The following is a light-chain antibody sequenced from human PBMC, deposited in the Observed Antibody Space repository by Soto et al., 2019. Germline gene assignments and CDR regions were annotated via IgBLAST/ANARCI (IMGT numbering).Light chain of an antibody. V-gene: IGLV2-23*02. Sequence: QSALTQPASVSGSPGQSITISCTGTSSDVGSYNLVSWYQKRPGKAPKLMIYEVSKRPSGVSNRFSGSESDNTASLTISGLQAEDEADYYCCSYAGSSTVVFGGGTKLTVL. J-gene: IGLJ3*02. CDR1: SSDVGSYNL. CDR3: CSYAGSSTVV. CDR2: EVS.